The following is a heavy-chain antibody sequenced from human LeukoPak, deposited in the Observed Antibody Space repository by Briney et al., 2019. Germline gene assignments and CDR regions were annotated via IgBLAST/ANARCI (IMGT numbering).Heavy chain of an antibody. V-gene: IGHV3-23*01. CDR3: GGCSGEDWPPLLDY. Sequence: GGSLRLSCAASGFPFSDYAMTWVRQAPGEGLEWVAIIVRSGERTNYADSVKGRFTISRDNSKNTLYLQINSLRAEDSAVYYCGGCSGEDWPPLLDYWGQGILVTVSS. J-gene: IGHJ4*02. CDR1: GFPFSDYA. D-gene: IGHD5-12*01. CDR2: IVRSGERT.